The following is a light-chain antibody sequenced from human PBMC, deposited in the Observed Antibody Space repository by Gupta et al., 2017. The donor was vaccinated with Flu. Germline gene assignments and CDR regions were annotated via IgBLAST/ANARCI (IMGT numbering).Light chain of an antibody. CDR1: QGLLHSNGYNY. CDR3: MQARQSPPT. CDR2: LGS. Sequence: DILGTQSPLLPPVSLGEPASITGTSSQGLLHSNGYNYLYWYFQKPGQPPQLLMLLGSTRASGVPERFTGSGSGTKFTLEISRVEAEDFGIYYCMQARQSPPTFGQGTKLQIK. V-gene: IGKV2-28*01. J-gene: IGKJ2*01.